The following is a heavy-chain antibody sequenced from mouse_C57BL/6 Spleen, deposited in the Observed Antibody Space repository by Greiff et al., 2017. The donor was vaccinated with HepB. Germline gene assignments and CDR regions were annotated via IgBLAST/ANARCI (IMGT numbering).Heavy chain of an antibody. V-gene: IGHV1-55*01. Sequence: LQPGAELVKPGASVKMSCKASGYTFTSYWITWVKQRPGQGLEWIGDIYPGSGSTNYNEKFKSKATLTVDTSSSTAYMQLSSLTSEDSAVYYCARHGTGFDYWGQGTTLTVSS. J-gene: IGHJ2*01. D-gene: IGHD1-1*01. CDR1: GYTFTSYW. CDR3: ARHGTGFDY. CDR2: IYPGSGST.